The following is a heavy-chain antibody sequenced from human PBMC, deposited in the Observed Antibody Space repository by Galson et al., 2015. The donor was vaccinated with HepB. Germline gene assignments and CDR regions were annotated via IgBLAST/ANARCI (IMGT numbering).Heavy chain of an antibody. CDR3: ARPTLRNTGAFDI. CDR1: GFTVSSNY. CDR2: IYSGGST. V-gene: IGHV3-53*01. J-gene: IGHJ3*02. D-gene: IGHD5-18*01. Sequence: SLRLSCAASGFTVSSNYMSWVRQAPGKGLEWVSVIYSGGSTYYADSVKGRFTISRDNSKNTLYLQMNSLRAEDTAVYYCARPTLRNTGAFDIWGQGTMVTVSS.